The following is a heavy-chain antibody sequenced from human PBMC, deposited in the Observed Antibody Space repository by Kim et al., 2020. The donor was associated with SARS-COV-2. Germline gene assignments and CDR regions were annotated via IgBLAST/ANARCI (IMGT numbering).Heavy chain of an antibody. V-gene: IGHV3-21*01. CDR2: ISSSSSYI. CDR1: GFTFSSYS. J-gene: IGHJ4*02. Sequence: GGSLRLSCAASGFTFSSYSMNWVRQAPGKGLEWVSSISSSSSYIYYADSVKGRFTISRDNAKNSLYLQMNSLRAEDTAVYYCARDLGTIAVAKFHYWGQGTLVTVSS. D-gene: IGHD6-19*01. CDR3: ARDLGTIAVAKFHY.